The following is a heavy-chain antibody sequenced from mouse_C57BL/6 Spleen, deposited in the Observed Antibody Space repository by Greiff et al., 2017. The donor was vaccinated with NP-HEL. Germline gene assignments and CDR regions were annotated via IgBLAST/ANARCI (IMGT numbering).Heavy chain of an antibody. V-gene: IGHV1-80*01. J-gene: IGHJ3*01. Sequence: VKLVESGAELVKPGASVKISCKASGYAFSSYWMNWVKQRPGKGLEWIGQIYPGDGDTNYNGKFKGKATLTADKSSSTAYMQLSSLTSEDSAVYFCARKDSNYGGFAYWGQGTLVTVSA. CDR1: GYAFSSYW. D-gene: IGHD2-5*01. CDR2: IYPGDGDT. CDR3: ARKDSNYGGFAY.